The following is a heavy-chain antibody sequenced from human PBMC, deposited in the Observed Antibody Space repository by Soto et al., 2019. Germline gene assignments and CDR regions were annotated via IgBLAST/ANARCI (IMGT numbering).Heavy chain of an antibody. V-gene: IGHV1-3*01. CDR2: INAGNGNT. D-gene: IGHD3-10*01. CDR3: ARDVWFGETGYYYYYGMDV. Sequence: QVQLVQSGAEVKKPGASVKVSCKASGYTFTSYAMHWVRQAPGQWLEWMGWINAGNGNTKYSQKFQGRVTITRDTSASTAYMELSSLRSEDTAVYYCARDVWFGETGYYYYYGMDVWRQGTTVTVSS. J-gene: IGHJ6*02. CDR1: GYTFTSYA.